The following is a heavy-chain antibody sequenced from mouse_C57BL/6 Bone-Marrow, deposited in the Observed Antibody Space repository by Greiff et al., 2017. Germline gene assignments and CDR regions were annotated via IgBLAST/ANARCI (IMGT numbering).Heavy chain of an antibody. CDR3: ARDDGNYRFAY. CDR2: SRNKANDYTT. CDR1: GFTFSDFY. V-gene: IGHV7-1*01. Sequence: EVKLMESGGGLVQSGRSLRLSCATSGFTFSDFYMEWVRQAPGKGLEWIAASRNKANDYTTEYSASVKGRFIVSRDTSQSILYLQMNALRAEDTAIYYCARDDGNYRFAYWGQGTLVTVSA. D-gene: IGHD2-1*01. J-gene: IGHJ3*01.